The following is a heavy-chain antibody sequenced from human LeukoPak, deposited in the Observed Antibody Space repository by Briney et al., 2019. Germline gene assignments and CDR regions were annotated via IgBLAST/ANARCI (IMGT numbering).Heavy chain of an antibody. D-gene: IGHD3-22*01. Sequence: ASVKVSCKASGGTFSSYTISWVRQAPGQGLEWMGRIIPILGIANYPQKFQGRVTITADKSTSTAYMELSSLRSEDTAVYYCARDSHSYDYYDSSGYERFDPWGQGTLVTVSS. V-gene: IGHV1-69*04. CDR1: GGTFSSYT. CDR2: IIPILGIA. J-gene: IGHJ5*02. CDR3: ARDSHSYDYYDSSGYERFDP.